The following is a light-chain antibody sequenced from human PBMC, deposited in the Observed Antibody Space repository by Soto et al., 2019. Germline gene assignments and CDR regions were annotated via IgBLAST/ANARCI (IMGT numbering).Light chain of an antibody. CDR3: QQYKNWPL. Sequence: MMMTQSPATLSVSPGERVTLSCRTSHSFNSYVSCYQQKPGQAPRLLLYGASTRATGIPVRFSGSGFGTEFTLTISSLQSEDFAVYYCQQYKNWPLFGQGTRLEIK. V-gene: IGKV3-15*01. CDR1: HSFNSY. CDR2: GAS. J-gene: IGKJ5*01.